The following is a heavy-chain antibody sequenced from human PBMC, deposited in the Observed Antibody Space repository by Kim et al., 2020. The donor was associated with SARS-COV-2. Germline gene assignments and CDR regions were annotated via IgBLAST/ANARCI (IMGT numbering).Heavy chain of an antibody. V-gene: IGHV1-46*01. CDR3: ARDQFASGSYFGYYGMDV. CDR2: INPTDEIT. J-gene: IGHJ6*02. Sequence: ASVKVSCKASGYTFANYYMHWVRQAPGQGLEWMGMINPTDEITTYAQKFQGRVTMTRDTSTSTVYMELTSLRSEDTAVYYCARDQFASGSYFGYYGMDVWGQGTTVTVSS. CDR1: GYTFANYY. D-gene: IGHD3-10*01.